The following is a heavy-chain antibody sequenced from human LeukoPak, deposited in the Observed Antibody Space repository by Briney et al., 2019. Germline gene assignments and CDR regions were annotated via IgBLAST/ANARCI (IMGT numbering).Heavy chain of an antibody. J-gene: IGHJ4*02. CDR1: GYTFTGYY. V-gene: IGHV1-2*06. CDR3: ARDLSGWFGDFDY. D-gene: IGHD6-19*01. Sequence: ASVKVSCKASGYTFTGYYMHWVRQAPGQGLEWMGRINPNSGGTNYARKFQGRVTMTRDTSINTAYMELSRLRSDDTAVYYCARDLSGWFGDFDYWGQGTLVTVSS. CDR2: INPNSGGT.